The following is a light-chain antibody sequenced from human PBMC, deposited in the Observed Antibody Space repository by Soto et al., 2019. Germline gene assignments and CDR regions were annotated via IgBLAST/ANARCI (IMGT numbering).Light chain of an antibody. CDR1: SSDVGGHNY. J-gene: IGLJ2*01. Sequence: QSALTQPASVSGSPGQSITISCTGTSSDVGGHNYVSWYQQHPGKAPKNMIYEVNNGPSGVSDRFSGSKSGNTASPTISGLQAEDEAYYYCSSFTNSGTVVFGGGTKVTVL. V-gene: IGLV2-14*01. CDR2: EVN. CDR3: SSFTNSGTVV.